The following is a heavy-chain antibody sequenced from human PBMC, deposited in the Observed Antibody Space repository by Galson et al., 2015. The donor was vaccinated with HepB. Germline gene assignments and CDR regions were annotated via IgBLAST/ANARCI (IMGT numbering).Heavy chain of an antibody. Sequence: SLRLSCAASGFTFGDHWMTWVRQAPGGGLEWVGNIKKDGSEKYYVDSVKGRFTISRDNTKNSLYLQMNSLRAEDTAVYYCARDGLWGNDGWGQGTLVTVSS. CDR3: ARDGLWGNDG. D-gene: IGHD1-1*01. J-gene: IGHJ4*02. CDR2: IKKDGSEK. CDR1: GFTFGDHW. V-gene: IGHV3-7*03.